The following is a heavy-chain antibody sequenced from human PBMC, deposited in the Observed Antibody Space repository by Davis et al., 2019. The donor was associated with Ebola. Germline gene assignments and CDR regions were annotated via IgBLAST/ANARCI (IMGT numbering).Heavy chain of an antibody. V-gene: IGHV3-30*03. CDR2: ISYDGSNK. D-gene: IGHD3-10*01. J-gene: IGHJ4*02. Sequence: PGGSLRLSCAASGFTFSSYGMHWVRQAPGKGLEWVAVISYDGSNKYYADSVKGRFTISRGNSKNTLYLQMNSLRAEDTAVYYCARVILWFGELLSYYFDYWGQGTLVTVSS. CDR3: ARVILWFGELLSYYFDY. CDR1: GFTFSSYG.